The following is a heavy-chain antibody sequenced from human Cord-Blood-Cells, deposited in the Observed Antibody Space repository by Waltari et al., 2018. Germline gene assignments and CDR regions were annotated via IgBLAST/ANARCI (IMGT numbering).Heavy chain of an antibody. Sequence: QVQLQESGPGLVKPSETLSLTCAVSGYSISSGYYWGWIRQPPGKGLEWIGSIYHSGSTYYNPSLKSRVTISVDTSKNQFSLKLSSVTAADTAVYYCARVEPGVVQGVIPHGWYFDLWGRGTLVTVSS. CDR2: IYHSGST. V-gene: IGHV4-38-2*01. CDR3: ARVEPGVVQGVIPHGWYFDL. J-gene: IGHJ2*01. CDR1: GYSISSGYY. D-gene: IGHD3-10*01.